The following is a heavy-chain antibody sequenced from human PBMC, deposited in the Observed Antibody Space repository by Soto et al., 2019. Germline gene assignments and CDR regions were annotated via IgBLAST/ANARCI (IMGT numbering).Heavy chain of an antibody. V-gene: IGHV4-30-4*01. J-gene: IGHJ6*02. CDR1: GGSISGGDYY. CDR2: IYYSGST. D-gene: IGHD2-15*01. CDR3: ARALYGDMCSMDV. Sequence: QVQLQESGPGLVKPSQTLSLTCTVSGGSISGGDYYWSWIRQPPGKGLEWIGYIYYSGSTYYNPALKSRVTISVDTSKNQCSLKRSSGTAADTAVDYCARALYGDMCSMDVWGQGAKVTVSS.